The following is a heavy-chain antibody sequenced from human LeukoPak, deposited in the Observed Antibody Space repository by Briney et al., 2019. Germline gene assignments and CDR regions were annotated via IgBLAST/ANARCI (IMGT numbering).Heavy chain of an antibody. D-gene: IGHD6-13*01. CDR1: GFTFSSYG. CDR2: ISYDGSNK. CDR3: PKDQGVAAASLDY. V-gene: IGHV3-30*18. J-gene: IGHJ4*02. Sequence: GGSLRLSCAASGFTFSSYGMHWVRQAPGKGLEWVAVISYDGSNKYYADSVKGRFTISRDNSKNTLYLQMNSLRAEDTAVYYCPKDQGVAAASLDYWGQGTLVTVSS.